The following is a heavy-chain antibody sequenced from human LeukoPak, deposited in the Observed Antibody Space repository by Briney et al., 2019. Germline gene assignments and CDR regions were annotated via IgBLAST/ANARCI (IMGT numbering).Heavy chain of an antibody. V-gene: IGHV4-4*07. CDR3: ARDNWNYFPHYYYGMDV. CDR2: IYTSGST. J-gene: IGHJ6*02. CDR1: GGSISSYY. D-gene: IGHD1-7*01. Sequence: SETLSLTRTVSGGSISSYYWSWIRQPAGKGLEWIGRIYTSGSTNYNPSLKSRVTMSVDTSKNQFSLKLSSVTAADTAVYYCARDNWNYFPHYYYGMDVWGQGTTVTVSS.